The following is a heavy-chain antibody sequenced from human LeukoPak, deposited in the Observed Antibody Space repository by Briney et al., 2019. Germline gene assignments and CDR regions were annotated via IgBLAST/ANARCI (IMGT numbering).Heavy chain of an antibody. J-gene: IGHJ6*03. D-gene: IGHD3-10*01. CDR1: GYTFTGHF. V-gene: IGHV1-2*02. CDR3: ARGPSITMVRGGQWYYHMDV. CDR2: IDPNSGGT. Sequence: ASVKVSCKASGYTFTGHFMHWVRQAPGQGLEWMGWIDPNSGGTNYAQSFQGRVTMTRDTSTNTVYMELSSLRSEDTAVYYCARGPSITMVRGGQWYYHMDVWGKGTTVTISS.